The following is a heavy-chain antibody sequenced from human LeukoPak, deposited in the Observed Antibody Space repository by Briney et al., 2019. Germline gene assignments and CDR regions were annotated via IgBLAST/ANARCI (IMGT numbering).Heavy chain of an antibody. V-gene: IGHV4-31*03. J-gene: IGHJ4*02. CDR3: ARASRVRGVIPLDY. CDR1: GGSISSGGYY. D-gene: IGHD3-10*01. CDR2: IYYSGST. Sequence: PSETLSLTCTVSGGSISSGGYYWSWIRQHPGKGLEWIGYIYYSGSTYYNPSLKSRVTISVDTSKNQFSLKLSSVTAADTAVYYCARASRVRGVIPLDYWGQGTLVTVSS.